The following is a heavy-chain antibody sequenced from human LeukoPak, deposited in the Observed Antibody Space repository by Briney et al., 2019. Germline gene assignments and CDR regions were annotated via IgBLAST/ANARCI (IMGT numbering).Heavy chain of an antibody. CDR2: IYYSGST. V-gene: IGHV4-59*01. D-gene: IGHD2-8*02. Sequence: SETLSLTCTVSGGSISSYYWSWIRQPPGKGLEWIGYIYYSGSTNYNPSLKSRVTISVDTSKNQFSLKLSSVTAADTAVYYCARDNYWNWFDPWGQGTLVTVSS. J-gene: IGHJ5*02. CDR1: GGSISSYY. CDR3: ARDNYWNWFDP.